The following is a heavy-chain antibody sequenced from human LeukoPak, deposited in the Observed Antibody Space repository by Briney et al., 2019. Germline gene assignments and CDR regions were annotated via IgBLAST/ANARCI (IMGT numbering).Heavy chain of an antibody. CDR3: ARGSPYDFWSGYYSWSPQGAFDI. J-gene: IGHJ3*02. Sequence: GASVKVSCKASGYTFTSYGISWVRQAPGQGLEWMGWISAYNGNTNYAQKLQGRVTMTTDTSTSTAYMELRSLRSDDTAVYYCARGSPYDFWSGYYSWSPQGAFDIWGQGTMVTVSS. D-gene: IGHD3-3*01. V-gene: IGHV1-18*01. CDR2: ISAYNGNT. CDR1: GYTFTSYG.